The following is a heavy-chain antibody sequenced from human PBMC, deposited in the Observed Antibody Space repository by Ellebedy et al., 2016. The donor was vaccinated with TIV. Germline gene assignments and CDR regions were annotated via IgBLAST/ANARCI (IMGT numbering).Heavy chain of an antibody. CDR3: ARDPNSPGDTGYGDY. D-gene: IGHD5-12*01. CDR1: GFTFTTYW. Sequence: PGGSLRLSCAASGFTFTTYWMSWVRQAPGKGLEWVANMNQVGSGKYYADSVKGRFTISRDNAQNSLYLHMNNLRAEATAVYYCARDPNSPGDTGYGDYWGQGVVVTVST. J-gene: IGHJ4*02. CDR2: MNQVGSGK. V-gene: IGHV3-7*03.